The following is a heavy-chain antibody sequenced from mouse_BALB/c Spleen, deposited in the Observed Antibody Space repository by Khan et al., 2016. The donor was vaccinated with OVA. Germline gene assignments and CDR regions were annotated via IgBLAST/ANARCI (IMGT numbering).Heavy chain of an antibody. CDR3: ARSNYYGSGLYAMDD. Sequence: DLVKPGASVKLSCKVSGYTFTSYWINWIKQRPGQGLEWIGQIGPGSGSSYYNEMFKGKAILSVEASSRTVYIQLSSLSSEDSAVYFWARSNYYGSGLYAMDDWGQGASVTVSS. CDR1: GYTFTSYW. J-gene: IGHJ4*01. V-gene: IGHV1S41*01. D-gene: IGHD1-1*01. CDR2: IGPGSGSS.